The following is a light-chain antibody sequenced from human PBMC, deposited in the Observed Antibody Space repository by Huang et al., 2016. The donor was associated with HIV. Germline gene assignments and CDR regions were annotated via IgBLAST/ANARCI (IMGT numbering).Light chain of an antibody. J-gene: IGKJ4*01. V-gene: IGKV3-11*01. Sequence: IVLTQSPATVSLFLGDRVTLSCRATQNINNFLAWYQQKPGRAPTLLMYDASIRPSGIPARFTGSGSGTDFTLTISSLETEDVAIYYCQQRYDRVTFGGGT. CDR1: QNINNF. CDR3: QQRYDRVT. CDR2: DAS.